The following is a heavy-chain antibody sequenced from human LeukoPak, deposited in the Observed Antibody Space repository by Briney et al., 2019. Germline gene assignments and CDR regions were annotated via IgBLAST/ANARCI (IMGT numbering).Heavy chain of an antibody. CDR1: GFTFSSYW. D-gene: IGHD5-24*01. CDR3: ARDYVEMATIWGSFDY. V-gene: IGHV3-30-3*01. Sequence: GGSLRLSCAASGFTFSSYWMSWVRQAPGKGLEWVAVISYDGSNKYYADSVKGRFTISRDNSKNTLYLQMNSLRAEDTAVYYCARDYVEMATIWGSFDYWGQGTLVTVSS. J-gene: IGHJ4*02. CDR2: ISYDGSNK.